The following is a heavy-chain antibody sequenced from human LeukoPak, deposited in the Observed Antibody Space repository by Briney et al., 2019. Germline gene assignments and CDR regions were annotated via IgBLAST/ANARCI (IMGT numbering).Heavy chain of an antibody. CDR1: GFIFSNYG. D-gene: IGHD2-2*02. V-gene: IGHV3-23*01. CDR2: ISASGSAT. CDR3: AKGGYTSYFDF. Sequence: GGSLRLSCAASGFIFSNYGMNWVRQAPGKGLEWAAAISASGSATSYADSVRGRFTISRDNSKSTTYLQMNSLRAEDTAVFYCAKGGYTSYFDFWGQGILVTVPS. J-gene: IGHJ4*02.